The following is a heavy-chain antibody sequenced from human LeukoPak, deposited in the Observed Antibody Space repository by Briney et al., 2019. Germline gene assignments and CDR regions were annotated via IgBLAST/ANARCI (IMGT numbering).Heavy chain of an antibody. Sequence: GGSLRLSCAASGFTFSSYEMNWVRQAPGKGLEWVSYISSSGSTIYYADSVKGRFTISRDNAKNSLYLQMNSLRAEDTAVYYCARDLTLGSSYWGQGTLVTVSS. V-gene: IGHV3-48*03. J-gene: IGHJ4*02. CDR3: ARDLTLGSSY. CDR2: ISSSGSTI. CDR1: GFTFSSYE. D-gene: IGHD3-16*01.